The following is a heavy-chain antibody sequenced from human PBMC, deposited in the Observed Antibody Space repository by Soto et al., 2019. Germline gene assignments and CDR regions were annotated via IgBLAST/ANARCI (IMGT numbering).Heavy chain of an antibody. J-gene: IGHJ6*02. CDR1: GGSISSGGYS. CDR2: IYYSGST. Sequence: SETLSLTCTVSGGSISSGGYSWSWIRQPPGKGLEWIGYIYYSGSTYYNPSLKSRVTISVDTSKNQFSLKLSSVTAADTAVYYCARDRRIHTHTLYYYYYGMDVWGQGTTVTVSS. V-gene: IGHV4-31*03. D-gene: IGHD5-18*01. CDR3: ARDRRIHTHTLYYYYYGMDV.